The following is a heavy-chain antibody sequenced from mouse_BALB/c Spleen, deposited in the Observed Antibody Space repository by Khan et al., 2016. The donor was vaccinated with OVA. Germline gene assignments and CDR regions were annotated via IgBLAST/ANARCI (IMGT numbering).Heavy chain of an antibody. CDR3: ARGARATYYFDY. CDR2: ISYDGSD. J-gene: IGHJ2*03. V-gene: IGHV3-6*02. D-gene: IGHD3-1*01. Sequence: EVKLEESGPGLVKPSQSLSLTCSVTGYSITSGYYWNWIRQFPGNKLEWMGYISYDGSDNCNPSLKNRFSITRDTSKNQFFLKLKSVTTEDTATYDCARGARATYYFDYWGQGTSLTVSA. CDR1: GYSITSGYY.